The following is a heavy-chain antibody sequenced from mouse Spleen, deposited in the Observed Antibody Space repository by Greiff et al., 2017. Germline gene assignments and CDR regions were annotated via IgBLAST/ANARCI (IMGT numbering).Heavy chain of an antibody. CDR2: IDPEDGDT. V-gene: IGHV14-2*01. CDR1: GFNINDYY. J-gene: IGHJ2*01. CDR3: VDGWDY. Sequence: EVQLQQSGADLVKPGASVKLSCTASGFNINDYYMHWVKQRPEQGLAWIGRIDPEDGDTYYAPKFQGKAPITADTSSNTAYRQLSSLTSEDTAVYYCVDGWDYWGQGTTLTVSS. D-gene: IGHD2-3*01.